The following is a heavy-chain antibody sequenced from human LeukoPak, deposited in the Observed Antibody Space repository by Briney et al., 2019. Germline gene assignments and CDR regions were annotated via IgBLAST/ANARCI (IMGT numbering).Heavy chain of an antibody. CDR1: GFTFSNAW. D-gene: IGHD3-3*01. CDR2: IKSKTDGGTT. J-gene: IGHJ4*02. Sequence: GGSLRLSCAASGFTFSNAWMSWVRQAPGKGLEWVGRIKSKTDGGTTDYAAPVKGRFTISRDDSKNTLYLQMSSLKTEDTAVYYCTGIIRFLEWLLSDYWGQGTLVTVSS. V-gene: IGHV3-15*01. CDR3: TGIIRFLEWLLSDY.